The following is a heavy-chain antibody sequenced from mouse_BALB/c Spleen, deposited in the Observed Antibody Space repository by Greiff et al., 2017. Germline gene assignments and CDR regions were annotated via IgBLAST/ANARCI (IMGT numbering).Heavy chain of an antibody. J-gene: IGHJ2*01. CDR1: GFSLTSYG. V-gene: IGHV2-6-2*01. D-gene: IGHD2-1*01. CDR3: ARNAYGNYEGYFDY. Sequence: VQLKESGPDLVAPSQSLSITCTVSGFSLTSYGVHWVRQPPGKGLEWMVVIWSDGSTTYNSALKSRLSISKDNSKSQVFLKMNSLQTDDTAMYYCARNAYGNYEGYFDYWGQGTTLTVSS. CDR2: IWSDGST.